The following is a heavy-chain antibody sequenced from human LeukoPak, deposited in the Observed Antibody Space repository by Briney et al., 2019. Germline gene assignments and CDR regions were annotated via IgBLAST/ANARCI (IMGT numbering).Heavy chain of an antibody. Sequence: GGSLRLSCAASGLTFSSHWMHWVRQAPGKGLVWVSRITNDGSSTTYADSVKGRFTISRDNSKNTLYLQMNSLRAEDTAVYYCAKAAPGIAAAGTFDYWGQGTLVTVSS. CDR2: ITNDGSST. V-gene: IGHV3-74*01. J-gene: IGHJ4*02. CDR3: AKAAPGIAAAGTFDY. CDR1: GLTFSSHW. D-gene: IGHD6-13*01.